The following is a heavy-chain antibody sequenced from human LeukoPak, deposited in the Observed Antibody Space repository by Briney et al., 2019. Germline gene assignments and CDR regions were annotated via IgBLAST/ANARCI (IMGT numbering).Heavy chain of an antibody. Sequence: SETLSLTCTVSGGSISSGGYSWSWIRQPPGKGLEWIGYIYHSGSTYYNPSLKSRVTISVDRSKNQFSLKLSSVTAADTAVYYCARGNKYYYGSGSYYPFDYWGQGTLVTVSS. CDR3: ARGNKYYYGSGSYYPFDY. D-gene: IGHD3-10*01. V-gene: IGHV4-30-2*01. CDR1: GGSISSGGYS. J-gene: IGHJ4*02. CDR2: IYHSGST.